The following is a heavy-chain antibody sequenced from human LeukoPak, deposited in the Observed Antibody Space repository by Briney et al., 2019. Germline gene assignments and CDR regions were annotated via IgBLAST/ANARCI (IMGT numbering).Heavy chain of an antibody. Sequence: ASMKVSCKASGYTFTSYGITWVRQVPGQGLEWMGWISAYNGKREYAQKFQDRIIMTVDTSARTAYLEMWNLRSDDTAVYYCATGMDRRDWNYFDYWGQGTLVTVSS. D-gene: IGHD3/OR15-3a*01. CDR3: ATGMDRRDWNYFDY. CDR2: ISAYNGKR. CDR1: GYTFTSYG. V-gene: IGHV1-18*01. J-gene: IGHJ4*02.